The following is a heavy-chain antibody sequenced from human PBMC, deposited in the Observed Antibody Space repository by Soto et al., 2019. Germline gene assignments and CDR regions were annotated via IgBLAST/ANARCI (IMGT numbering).Heavy chain of an antibody. CDR3: AKRNVVALKWSMDGMDV. CDR2: ISGSGGST. D-gene: IGHD2-8*01. Sequence: PGGSLRLSCAASGFTFSSYAMSWVRQAPGKGLEWVSAISGSGGSTYYADSVKGRFTISRDNSKNTLYLQMNSLRAEDTAVYYCAKRNVVALKWSMDGMDVWGQGTTVTVSS. CDR1: GFTFSSYA. J-gene: IGHJ6*02. V-gene: IGHV3-23*01.